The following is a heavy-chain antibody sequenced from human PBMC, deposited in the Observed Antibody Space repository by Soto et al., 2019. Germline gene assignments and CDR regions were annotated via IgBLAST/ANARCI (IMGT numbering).Heavy chain of an antibody. CDR1: GFTFSSYG. V-gene: IGHV3-30*18. J-gene: IGHJ4*02. Sequence: GGSLRLSCAGSGFTFSSYGIHWVRQAPGKGLEWVALISYDGGNEKYTESVKDRFTISRDDSHNVAYLQMSSLRTEDTAMYYCAKDRYSGTYPTYFDYWGQGSLATVSS. CDR3: AKDRYSGTYPTYFDY. D-gene: IGHD1-26*01. CDR2: ISYDGGNE.